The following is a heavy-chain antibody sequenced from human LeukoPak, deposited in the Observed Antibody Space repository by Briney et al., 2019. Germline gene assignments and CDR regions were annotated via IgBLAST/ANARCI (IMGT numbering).Heavy chain of an antibody. Sequence: PGGTLRLSCAASGFTFSSYGMHWVRQAPGKGLEWVAVISYDGSNKYYADSVKGRFTISRDNSKNTLYLQMNSLRAEDTAVYYCAKTHSAGVVPAAPADYWGQGTLVTVSS. CDR1: GFTFSSYG. CDR2: ISYDGSNK. D-gene: IGHD2-2*01. V-gene: IGHV3-30*18. J-gene: IGHJ4*02. CDR3: AKTHSAGVVPAAPADY.